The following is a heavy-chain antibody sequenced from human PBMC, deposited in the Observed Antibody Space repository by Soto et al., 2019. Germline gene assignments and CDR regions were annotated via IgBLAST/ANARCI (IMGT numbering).Heavy chain of an antibody. Sequence: EVQLVESGGGLVQPGGSLRLSCAASGFTFSSYWMSWVRQAPGKGLEWVANIKQDGSEKYYVDSVKGRFTISRDNAKNSLYLQMNSLRAEDTAVYYCARETPRGSGWHDAFDIWGQGTMVTVSS. CDR2: IKQDGSEK. D-gene: IGHD6-19*01. J-gene: IGHJ3*02. CDR3: ARETPRGSGWHDAFDI. V-gene: IGHV3-7*03. CDR1: GFTFSSYW.